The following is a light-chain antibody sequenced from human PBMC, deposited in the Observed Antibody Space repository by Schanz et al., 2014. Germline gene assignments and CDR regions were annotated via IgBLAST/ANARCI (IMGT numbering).Light chain of an antibody. CDR2: EVT. J-gene: IGLJ2*01. CDR3: SSYAGSNTHVV. V-gene: IGLV2-8*01. CDR1: SNDVGRYDY. Sequence: QSVLTQPPSASGSPGQSVTISCTGTSNDVGRYDYVSWYQQHPGKAPKLILFEVTKRPSGVPDRFSGSKSGNTASMTISGLQAEDEADYYCSSYAGSNTHVVFGGGTKLTVL.